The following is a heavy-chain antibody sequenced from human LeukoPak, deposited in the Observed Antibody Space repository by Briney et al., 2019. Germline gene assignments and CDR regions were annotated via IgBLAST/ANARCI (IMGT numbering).Heavy chain of an antibody. V-gene: IGHV1-3*01. CDR3: ARGRYYYDSSGYFDY. J-gene: IGHJ4*02. D-gene: IGHD3-22*01. Sequence: KFQGRVTITRDTSASTAYMELSSLRSEDTAVYYCARGRYYYDSSGYFDYWGQGTLVTVSS.